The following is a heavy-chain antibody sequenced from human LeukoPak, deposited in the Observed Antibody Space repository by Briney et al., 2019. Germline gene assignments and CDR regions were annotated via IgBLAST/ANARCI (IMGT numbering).Heavy chain of an antibody. Sequence: SVKVSCKASGGTFSSYAISWVRQAPGQGLEWMGGIIPIFGTANYAQKFQGRVTITADESTSTAYMELSSLRSEDTAVYYCARAPWFGELLSPLYYFDYWGQGTLVTVSS. CDR3: ARAPWFGELLSPLYYFDY. V-gene: IGHV1-69*13. CDR1: GGTFSSYA. D-gene: IGHD3-10*01. CDR2: IIPIFGTA. J-gene: IGHJ4*02.